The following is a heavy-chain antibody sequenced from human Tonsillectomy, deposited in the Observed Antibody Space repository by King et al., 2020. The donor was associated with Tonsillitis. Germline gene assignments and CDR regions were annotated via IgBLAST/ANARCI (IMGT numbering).Heavy chain of an antibody. V-gene: IGHV4-39*07. Sequence: LQLQESGPGLVRPSETLSLTCTVTGGSISSTNYYWAWIRQPPGKGLEWIGSIYYGGHTYYNSSLKSRVTISVESSNEFSLKLTSVTAADTAVYYCARPERPAVYEPWGQGILVTVSS. CDR1: GGSISSTNYY. J-gene: IGHJ5*02. CDR2: IYYGGHT. D-gene: IGHD1-14*01. CDR3: ARPERPAVYEP.